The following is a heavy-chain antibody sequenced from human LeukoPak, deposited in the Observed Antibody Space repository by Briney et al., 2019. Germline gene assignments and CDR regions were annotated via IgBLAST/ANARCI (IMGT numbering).Heavy chain of an antibody. D-gene: IGHD3-16*02. J-gene: IGHJ3*02. CDR1: GGTFSSYA. Sequence: SVKVSCKASGGTFSSYAISWVRQAPGQGLEWMGRIIPIFGTATYAQKFQGRVTITTDESTSTAYMELSSLRSEDTAVYYCARLDDYVWGSYRYPDAFDIWGQGTMVTVSS. V-gene: IGHV1-69*05. CDR3: ARLDDYVWGSYRYPDAFDI. CDR2: IIPIFGTA.